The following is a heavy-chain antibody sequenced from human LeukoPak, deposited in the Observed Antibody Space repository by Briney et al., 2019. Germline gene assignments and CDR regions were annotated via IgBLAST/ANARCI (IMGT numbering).Heavy chain of an antibody. CDR1: GYTFTSYG. CDR2: ISAYNGNT. J-gene: IGHJ6*03. CDR3: ASGVLMVYDPGRYYIDV. D-gene: IGHD2-8*01. V-gene: IGHV1-18*01. Sequence: GASVKVSCKASGYTFTSYGISWVRQAPGQGLEWMGWISAYNGNTNYAQKLQGRVTMTTDTSTSTAYMELSRLRSDDTAVYYCASGVLMVYDPGRYYIDVWGKGTTVTVSS.